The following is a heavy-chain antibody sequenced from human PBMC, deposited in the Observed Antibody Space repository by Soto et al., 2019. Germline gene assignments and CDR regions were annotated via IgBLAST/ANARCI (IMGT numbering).Heavy chain of an antibody. V-gene: IGHV5-51*01. D-gene: IGHD3-9*01. CDR1: GYSFTSYW. Sequence: GESLKISCKGSGYSFTSYWNGWVRQMPGKGLEWMGIIYPGDSETRYSPSVQGQVTISTDKSISTAYLQWSSLKASDPAMYDFERRARYYDILTGYYDAFDIWGQGTMVTVSS. J-gene: IGHJ3*02. CDR2: IYPGDSET. CDR3: ERRARYYDILTGYYDAFDI.